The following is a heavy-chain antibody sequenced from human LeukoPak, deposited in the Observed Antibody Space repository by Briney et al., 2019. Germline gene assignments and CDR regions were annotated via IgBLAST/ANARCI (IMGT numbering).Heavy chain of an antibody. CDR1: GFTFSSYA. Sequence: GGSLRLSCAASGFTFSSYAMHWVRQAPGKGLEWVAVISYDGSNKYYADSVQGRFTISRDNSKRTLFLQMNSLRAEDTAFYYCAKAELGVDTFFDYWGQGTLVTVSS. V-gene: IGHV3-30-3*01. D-gene: IGHD3-3*01. CDR2: ISYDGSNK. CDR3: AKAELGVDTFFDY. J-gene: IGHJ4*02.